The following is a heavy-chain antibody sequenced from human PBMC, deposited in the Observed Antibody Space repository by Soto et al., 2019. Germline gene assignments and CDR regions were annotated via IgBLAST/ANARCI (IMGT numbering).Heavy chain of an antibody. CDR2: MSGTSADT. J-gene: IGHJ4*02. D-gene: IGHD2-15*01. V-gene: IGHV3-23*01. CDR1: GFMFSAYA. CDR3: AREDGGGPFDY. Sequence: DVHLLESGGGLVQPGGSLRLSCAASGFMFSAYAMHWARQAPGQGLEWVSSMSGTSADTYYADSVKGRFTVSRDSSKDTLYLQLNSLRAEDTALYFCAREDGGGPFDYWGQGTLVIVSS.